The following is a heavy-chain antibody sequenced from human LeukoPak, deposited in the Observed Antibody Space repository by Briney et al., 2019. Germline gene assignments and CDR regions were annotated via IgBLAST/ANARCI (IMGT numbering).Heavy chain of an antibody. Sequence: ASVKVSCKASGYTFSIYYIHWVRQAPGQGLEWMGWISAYNGNTNYAQKLQGRVTMTRDTSISTAYMELSRLGSDDTAVYYCARGYYDILTYYYYYGMDVWGQGTTVTVSS. CDR1: GYTFSIYY. J-gene: IGHJ6*02. CDR3: ARGYYDILTYYYYYGMDV. CDR2: ISAYNGNT. D-gene: IGHD3-9*01. V-gene: IGHV1-2*02.